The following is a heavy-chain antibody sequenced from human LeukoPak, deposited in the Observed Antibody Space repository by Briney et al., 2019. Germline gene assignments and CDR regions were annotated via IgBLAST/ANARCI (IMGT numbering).Heavy chain of an antibody. Sequence: GESLRLSCAASGFILSNSWMSWVRQAPGKGLEWVANIKHDGSEKYYMDSVKGRFTIFRDNAENSLYLQMNNLRAEDTAVYYCARDDPRVGATETDWGQGTLVTVSS. V-gene: IGHV3-7*01. CDR3: ARDDPRVGATETD. CDR2: IKHDGSEK. J-gene: IGHJ4*02. D-gene: IGHD1-26*01. CDR1: GFILSNSW.